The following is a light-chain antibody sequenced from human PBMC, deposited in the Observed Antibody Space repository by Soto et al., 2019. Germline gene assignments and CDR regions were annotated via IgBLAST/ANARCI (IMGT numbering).Light chain of an antibody. CDR3: LQDYNYPRT. J-gene: IGKJ1*01. V-gene: IGKV1-6*01. CDR2: GTS. CDR1: QAIRTD. Sequence: ALQMTQSPSSLSASVGDRVTITCRASQAIRTDLGWYQQRPGKAPKLLIYGTSNLQSGVPSRFSGSGSGTDFTLTINSLQPEDFATYYCLQDYNYPRTFGQGTKVDIK.